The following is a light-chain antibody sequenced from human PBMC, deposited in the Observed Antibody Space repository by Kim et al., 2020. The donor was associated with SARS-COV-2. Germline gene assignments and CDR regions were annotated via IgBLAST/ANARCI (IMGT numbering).Light chain of an antibody. CDR1: TSDFGGYNY. CDR3: SSYTSTSTLV. Sequence: QSALTQPASVSGSPGQSITISCTGTTSDFGGYNYVSWYQQHPGKAPKLMIYEVSNRPSGVSNRFSGSKSGNTASLTISGLQAEDEADYYCSSYTSTSTLVFGTGTKV. V-gene: IGLV2-14*01. CDR2: EVS. J-gene: IGLJ1*01.